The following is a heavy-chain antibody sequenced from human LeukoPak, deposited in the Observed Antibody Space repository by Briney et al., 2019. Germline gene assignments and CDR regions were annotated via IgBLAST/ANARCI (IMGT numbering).Heavy chain of an antibody. D-gene: IGHD3-10*01. CDR3: ARVPVRYGSGSYYNPYYFDY. V-gene: IGHV4-59*01. Sequence: SETLSLTCTVSGGSISSYYWSWIRQPPGRELEWIGYIYYSGSTNYNPSLKSRVTISVDTSKNQFSLKLSSVTAADTAVYYCARVPVRYGSGSYYNPYYFDYWGQGTLVIVSS. CDR1: GGSISSYY. J-gene: IGHJ4*02. CDR2: IYYSGST.